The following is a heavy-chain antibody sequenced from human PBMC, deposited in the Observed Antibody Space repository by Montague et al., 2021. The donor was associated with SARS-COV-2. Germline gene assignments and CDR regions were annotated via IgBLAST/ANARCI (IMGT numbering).Heavy chain of an antibody. D-gene: IGHD3-3*01. V-gene: IGHV4-4*07. CDR1: GGPITSYC. CDR3: ARQKMGSVTIFGVVMHDRWFDP. Sequence: SETLSLTCTVSGGPITSYCWSWIRQPAGKGLECIGLICTSGSTNYNPSLKSRVTISVDTSRNQFSLKLSSVTAADTAVYYCARQKMGSVTIFGVVMHDRWFDPWGQGTLVTVSS. J-gene: IGHJ5*02. CDR2: ICTSGST.